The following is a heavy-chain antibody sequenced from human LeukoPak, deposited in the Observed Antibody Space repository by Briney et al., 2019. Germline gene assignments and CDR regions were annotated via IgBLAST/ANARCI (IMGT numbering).Heavy chain of an antibody. J-gene: IGHJ4*02. V-gene: IGHV4-59*05. D-gene: IGHD1-14*01. CDR2: IYYSGST. CDR3: AGHHPRNAVDF. CDR1: GGSISSYY. Sequence: SETLSLTCTVSGGSISSYYWSWIRQPPGKGLEWIGSIYYSGSTYYNPSLKSRVTISVDTSKNQFPLKLSSVTAADTAVYYCAGHHPRNAVDFWGQGTLVTVSS.